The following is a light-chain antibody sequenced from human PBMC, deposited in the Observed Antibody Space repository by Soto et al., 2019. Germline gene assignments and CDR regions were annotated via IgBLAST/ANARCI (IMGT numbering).Light chain of an antibody. J-gene: IGKJ4*01. Sequence: DLHMTHSPSTLSASVGDRVTITCRASQSISSWLAWYQQKPGKAPKLLIYDASSLESGVPSRFSGSGSGTEFTLTISCLQSEDFATYYCQQYYSFPLTFGGGTKVDI. CDR2: DAS. CDR1: QSISSW. CDR3: QQYYSFPLT. V-gene: IGKV1-5*01.